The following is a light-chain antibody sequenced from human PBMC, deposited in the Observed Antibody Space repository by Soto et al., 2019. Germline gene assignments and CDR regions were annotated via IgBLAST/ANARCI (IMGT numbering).Light chain of an antibody. CDR1: QSVSSN. V-gene: IGKV3-15*01. CDR3: QQYNNWPRA. J-gene: IGKJ1*01. CDR2: GAS. Sequence: EIVLTQSPGTLSLSPGARATLSCRASQSVSSNLAWYQQKHGQAPSLLIYGASTRATGIPARFSGSMSGTELTLTLSSLQSEDVAVYDCQQYNNWPRAFGQGTKGDIK.